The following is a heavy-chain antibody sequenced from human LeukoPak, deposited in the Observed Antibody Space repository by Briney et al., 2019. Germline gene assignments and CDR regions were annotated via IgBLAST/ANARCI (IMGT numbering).Heavy chain of an antibody. J-gene: IGHJ3*02. Sequence: TGGSLRLSCAASGFTFSSYAMHWVRQAPGKGLEWVAVISYDGSNKYYADSVKGRFTTSRDNSKNTLYLQMNSLRAEDTAVYYCARDRGAFDIWGQGTMVTVSS. CDR3: ARDRGAFDI. V-gene: IGHV3-30-3*01. CDR1: GFTFSSYA. CDR2: ISYDGSNK.